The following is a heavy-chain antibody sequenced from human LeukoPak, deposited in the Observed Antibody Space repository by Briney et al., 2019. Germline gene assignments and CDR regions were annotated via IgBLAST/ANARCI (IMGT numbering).Heavy chain of an antibody. CDR3: ARGRVAYYYDSSGYADY. D-gene: IGHD3-22*01. Sequence: ASVKVSCKASGYTFTSYYMHWVRQAPGQGLEWMGWMNPNSGNTGYAQKFQGRVTITRNTSISTAYMELSSLRSEDTAVYYCARGRVAYYYDSSGYADYWGQGTLVTVSS. CDR2: MNPNSGNT. V-gene: IGHV1-8*03. CDR1: GYTFTSYY. J-gene: IGHJ4*02.